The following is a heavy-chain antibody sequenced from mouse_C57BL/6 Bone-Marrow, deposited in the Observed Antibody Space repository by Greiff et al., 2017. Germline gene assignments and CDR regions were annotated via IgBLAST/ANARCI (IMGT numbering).Heavy chain of an antibody. CDR3: ARDGNYWFAY. D-gene: IGHD2-1*01. Sequence: QVQLQQPGAELVKPGASVKLSCKASGYTFTSYWMHWVKQRPGQGLEWIGMIHPNSGSTNYNEKFKSKATLTVDKSSSTAYMQLSSLTAGDSAVYYGARDGNYWFAYWGQGTLVTVSA. J-gene: IGHJ3*01. V-gene: IGHV1-64*01. CDR1: GYTFTSYW. CDR2: IHPNSGST.